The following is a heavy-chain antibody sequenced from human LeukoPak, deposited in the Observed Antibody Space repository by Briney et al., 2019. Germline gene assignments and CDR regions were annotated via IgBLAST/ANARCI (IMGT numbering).Heavy chain of an antibody. CDR3: ARAQHYDSTTAGGMDV. Sequence: GGSLRLSCTASGFIFSSYGMHWVRQAPGKGLEWVAVISYDGSNKYYADSVKGRFTISRDNAKNTLYLQMNSLRTEDTAVYYCARAQHYDSTTAGGMDVWGQGTTVTVSS. J-gene: IGHJ6*02. CDR2: ISYDGSNK. D-gene: IGHD3-22*01. CDR1: GFIFSSYG. V-gene: IGHV3-30*03.